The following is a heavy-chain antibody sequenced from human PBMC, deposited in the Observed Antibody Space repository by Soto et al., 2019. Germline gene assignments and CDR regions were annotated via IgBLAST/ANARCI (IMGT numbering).Heavy chain of an antibody. CDR1: GYTFTSYC. V-gene: IGHV1-18*01. D-gene: IGHD2-15*01. CDR2: ISTYNGNT. J-gene: IGHJ6*04. CDR3: ARLVVVVAVTIYGMVV. Sequence: ASVKVSCKASGYTFTSYCISWVRQAPGQGLEWMGWISTYNGNTNYAQKLQGRVTMTTDTSTSTAYMELRSLRSDDTGVYYCARLVVVVAVTIYGMVVWGKGTTVTVSS.